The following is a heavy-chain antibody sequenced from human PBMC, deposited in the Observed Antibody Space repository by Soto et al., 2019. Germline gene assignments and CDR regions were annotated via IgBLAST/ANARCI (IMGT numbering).Heavy chain of an antibody. D-gene: IGHD6-13*01. V-gene: IGHV4-31*03. CDR1: GDSITSGGYY. Sequence: QVQLQESGPGLVKSSQTLSLTCIVSGDSITSGGYYWSWIRQHPGKGLEWIGYIYYSGSTYYNPSLKSRVSMSVDTSQHRFSLTLSSVTAAATAVYLCATETGFSGSWAPESWGQGTLVSVSS. J-gene: IGHJ5*02. CDR2: IYYSGST. CDR3: ATETGFSGSWAPES.